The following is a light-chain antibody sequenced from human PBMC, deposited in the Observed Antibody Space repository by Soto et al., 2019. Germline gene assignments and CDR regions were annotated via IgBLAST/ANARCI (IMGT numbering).Light chain of an antibody. CDR3: QHYNSYPLT. J-gene: IGKJ4*01. CDR2: AAS. CDR1: QGIGND. V-gene: IGKV1-17*01. Sequence: DIQMTQSPSSLSASVGDRVTITCRASQGIGNDLGWYQQKPGNAPKRLIYAASSLQSGVPSRFSGSESGTEFTLTSSSLQPEEFATYYWQHYNSYPLTFGGGTKVEVK.